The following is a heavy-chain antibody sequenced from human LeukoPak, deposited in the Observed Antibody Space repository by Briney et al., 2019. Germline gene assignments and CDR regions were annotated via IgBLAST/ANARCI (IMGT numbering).Heavy chain of an antibody. D-gene: IGHD2-15*01. CDR1: GGTFSSYA. J-gene: IGHJ3*02. CDR2: IIPIFGTA. Sequence: SVKVSCKASGGTFSSYAISWVRQAPGQGLEWMGGIIPIFGTANYAQKFQGRVTITADESTSTAYMELSSLRSEDTAVYYCAREAGYCSGGSCYSRKVEAFDIWGQGTMVTVSS. V-gene: IGHV1-69*13. CDR3: AREAGYCSGGSCYSRKVEAFDI.